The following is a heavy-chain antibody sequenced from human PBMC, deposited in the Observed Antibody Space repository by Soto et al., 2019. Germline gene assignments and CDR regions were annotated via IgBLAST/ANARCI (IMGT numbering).Heavy chain of an antibody. CDR3: AKVRYSSPMGYYYGMDV. CDR1: RVAFSKFI. CDR2: IITIFGTA. D-gene: IGHD6-19*01. J-gene: IGHJ6*04. Sequence: QAQLEQSGGEVKKPGSSVKVSCKASRVAFSKFIVTWVRQAPGLGLEWVGGIITIFGTANYAQKVQGRVTITADESTSTSYMEVNNLRSEDTAVYYCAKVRYSSPMGYYYGMDVWGKGTTVTVSS. V-gene: IGHV1-69*01.